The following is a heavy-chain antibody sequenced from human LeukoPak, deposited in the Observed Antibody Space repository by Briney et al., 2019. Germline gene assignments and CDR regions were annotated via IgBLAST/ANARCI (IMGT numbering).Heavy chain of an antibody. CDR1: GGSISSGYYY. CDR2: IHSSGST. J-gene: IGHJ3*02. V-gene: IGHV4-31*03. D-gene: IGHD5-12*01. Sequence: SETLSLTCTVSGGSISSGYYYWSWFRQHPGKGLEWIGYIHSSGSTYFNPSLKSRVTISLDTSKNQFSLKLSSVAAADTAVYYCARDLPLSGAFDIWGQGTMVTVSS. CDR3: ARDLPLSGAFDI.